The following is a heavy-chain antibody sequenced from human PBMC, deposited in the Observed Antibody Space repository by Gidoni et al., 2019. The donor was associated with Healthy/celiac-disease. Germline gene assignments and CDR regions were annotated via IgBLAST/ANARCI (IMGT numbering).Heavy chain of an antibody. CDR2: ISGSGGST. J-gene: IGHJ6*03. CDR1: GFTFSSYA. CDR3: AKVGYSGYDFGYYYMDV. V-gene: IGHV3-23*04. D-gene: IGHD5-12*01. Sequence: EVQLVESGGGLVQPGGSLRLSCAASGFTFSSYAMSWVRQAPGKGLEWVSTISGSGGSTYYADSVKGRFTISRDNSKNTLYLQMNSLRAEDTAVYYCAKVGYSGYDFGYYYMDVWGKGTTVTVSS.